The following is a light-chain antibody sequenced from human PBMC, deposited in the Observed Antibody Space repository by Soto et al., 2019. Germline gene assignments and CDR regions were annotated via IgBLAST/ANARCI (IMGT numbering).Light chain of an antibody. J-gene: IGKJ4*01. Sequence: DIQMTQSPSSLSASVGDRVTITCQASQDIAKYLNWYQQKPGNAPKLLIYDASELHAGVPSRFSGSGSGTALTFTISSVKPEDFATYYCQQYDDLLSFGGGTKVEIK. CDR3: QQYDDLLS. CDR1: QDIAKY. CDR2: DAS. V-gene: IGKV1-33*01.